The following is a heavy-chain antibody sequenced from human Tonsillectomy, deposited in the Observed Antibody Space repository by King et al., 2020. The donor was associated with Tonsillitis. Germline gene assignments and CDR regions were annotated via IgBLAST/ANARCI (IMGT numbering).Heavy chain of an antibody. CDR3: VKVGYSSGWFWFDP. V-gene: IGHV3-43*01. Sequence: VQLVESGGVVVQPGGSLRLSCAASGFTFDDYTMHWVRQAPGKGLEWVSLISWDGGSTNYVDSVKGRFTISRDNSKNSLYLQMNSLRTEDTALYYCVKVGYSSGWFWFDPWGRGTLVTVSS. J-gene: IGHJ5*02. CDR2: ISWDGGST. D-gene: IGHD6-19*01. CDR1: GFTFDDYT.